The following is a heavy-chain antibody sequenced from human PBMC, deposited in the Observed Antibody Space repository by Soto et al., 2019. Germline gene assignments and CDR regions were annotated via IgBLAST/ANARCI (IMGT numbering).Heavy chain of an antibody. D-gene: IGHD6-6*01. CDR3: AKLRSSSSNFDY. V-gene: IGHV3-30*18. Sequence: VGSLRLSCAASGFTFSSYGMHWVRQAPGKGLEWVAVISYDGSNKYYADSVKGRFTISRDNSKNTLYLQMNSLRAEDTAVYYCAKLRSSSSNFDYWGQGTLVTVSS. CDR2: ISYDGSNK. CDR1: GFTFSSYG. J-gene: IGHJ4*02.